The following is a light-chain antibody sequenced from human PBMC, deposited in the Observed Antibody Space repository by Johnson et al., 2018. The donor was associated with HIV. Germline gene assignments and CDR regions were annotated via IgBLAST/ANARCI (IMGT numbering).Light chain of an antibody. V-gene: IGLV1-51*02. CDR1: SSNIGKNY. J-gene: IGLJ1*01. CDR3: VTWASSLSAGI. Sequence: QSVLTQPPSMSAAPGQKVTISCSGSSSNIGKNYVSWYQHLPGTAPKLLIYEDNKRPSGIPDRFSGSKSATSATLGITGLQTGDEADYSCVTWASSLSAGIFGTGTKVTVL. CDR2: EDN.